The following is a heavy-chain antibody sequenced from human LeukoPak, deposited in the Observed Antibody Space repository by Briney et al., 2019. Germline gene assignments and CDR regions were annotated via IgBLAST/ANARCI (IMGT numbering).Heavy chain of an antibody. J-gene: IGHJ6*04. CDR3: ARGYYYGSGREDGMDV. V-gene: IGHV1-69*13. CDR2: TIPIFGTA. CDR1: GGTFSSYA. Sequence: SVKVSCKASGGTFSSYAISWVRQAPGQGLEWMGGTIPIFGTANYAQKFQGRVTITADESTGTAYMELSSLRSEDTAVYYCARGYYYGSGREDGMDVWGKGTTVTVSS. D-gene: IGHD3-10*01.